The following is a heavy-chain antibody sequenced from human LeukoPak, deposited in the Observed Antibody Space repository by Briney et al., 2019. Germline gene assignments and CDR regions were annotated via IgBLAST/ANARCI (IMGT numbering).Heavy chain of an antibody. J-gene: IGHJ4*02. Sequence: ASVKVSCKASGYTFTGYYMHWVRQAPGQGLEWMGWINPNSGGTNYARKFQGRVTMTRDTSISTAYMELSRLRSDDTAVYYCARALGYCSSTSCYITLHFDYWGQGTLVTVSS. D-gene: IGHD2-2*01. CDR1: GYTFTGYY. CDR3: ARALGYCSSTSCYITLHFDY. V-gene: IGHV1-2*02. CDR2: INPNSGGT.